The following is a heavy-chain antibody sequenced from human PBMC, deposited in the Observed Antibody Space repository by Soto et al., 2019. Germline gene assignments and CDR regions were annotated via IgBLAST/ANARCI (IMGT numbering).Heavy chain of an antibody. CDR1: GGTFSSYA. J-gene: IGHJ6*02. CDR2: IIPSFGTA. D-gene: IGHD3-10*01. CDR3: ARAPTMVRGVIMSNYYYGMDV. Sequence: QVQLVQSGAEVKKPGSSVKVSCKASGGTFSSYAISWVRQAPGQGLEWMGGIIPSFGTANYAQKFQGRVTITADESTSTAYMELSSLRSEDTAVYYCARAPTMVRGVIMSNYYYGMDVWGQGTTVTVSS. V-gene: IGHV1-69*01.